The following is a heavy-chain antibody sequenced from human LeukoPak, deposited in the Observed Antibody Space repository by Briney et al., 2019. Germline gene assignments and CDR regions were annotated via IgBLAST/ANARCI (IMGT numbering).Heavy chain of an antibody. J-gene: IGHJ4*02. V-gene: IGHV4-39*07. CDR2: INHSGST. CDR3: ARGRPLYGGFVYTRDDY. D-gene: IGHD4-23*01. CDR1: GGSVSSGSYY. Sequence: SETLSLTCTVSGGSVSSGSYYWSWIRQPPGKGLEWIGEINHSGSTNYNPSLKSRVTISVDTSKNQFSLKLSSVTAADTAVYYCARGRPLYGGFVYTRDDYWGQGTLVTVSS.